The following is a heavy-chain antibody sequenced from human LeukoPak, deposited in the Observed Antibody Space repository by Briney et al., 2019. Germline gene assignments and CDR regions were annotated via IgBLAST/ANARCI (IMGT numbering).Heavy chain of an antibody. Sequence: SEALSLTCAVYGGSFSGYYWSWIRQPPGKGLEWIGEINHSGSTNYNPSLKSRVTISVDTSKNQFSLKLSSVTAADTAVYYCARVRDSSGYRPIDYWGQGTLVTVSS. CDR3: ARVRDSSGYRPIDY. J-gene: IGHJ4*02. V-gene: IGHV4-34*01. D-gene: IGHD3-22*01. CDR1: GGSFSGYY. CDR2: INHSGST.